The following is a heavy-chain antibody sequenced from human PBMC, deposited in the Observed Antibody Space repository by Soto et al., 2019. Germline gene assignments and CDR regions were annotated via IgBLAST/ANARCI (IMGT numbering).Heavy chain of an antibody. D-gene: IGHD5-18*01. CDR3: ARDPLDKAMVSYYYYGMAV. CDR1: GGTFSSYA. Sequence: ASVKVSCKASGGTFSSYAISWVRQAPGQGLEWMGGIIPIFGTANYAQKFQGRVTITADESTSTAYRELSSLRSEDTAVYYCARDPLDKAMVSYYYYGMAVWGQGTTVTVSS. V-gene: IGHV1-69*13. CDR2: IIPIFGTA. J-gene: IGHJ6*02.